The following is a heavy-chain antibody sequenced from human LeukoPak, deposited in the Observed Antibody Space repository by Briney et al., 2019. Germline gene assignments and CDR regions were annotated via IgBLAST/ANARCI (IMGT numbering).Heavy chain of an antibody. Sequence: PGGSLRLSCAASGFIFSSYGMHWVRQAPGKGLEWVALIWQDGSNKFYADSVKGRFTISRDNSKNTLYLQMNSLRAEDTAVYYCAREAWGPRRPYYFDYWGQGTLVTVSS. CDR1: GFIFSSYG. CDR2: IWQDGSNK. D-gene: IGHD7-27*01. J-gene: IGHJ4*02. CDR3: AREAWGPRRPYYFDY. V-gene: IGHV3-33*01.